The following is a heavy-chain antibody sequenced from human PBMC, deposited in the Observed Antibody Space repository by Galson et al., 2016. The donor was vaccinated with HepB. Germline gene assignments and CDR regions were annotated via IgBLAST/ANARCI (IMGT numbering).Heavy chain of an antibody. Sequence: SLRLSCAASGFDFGDYYMAWIRQAPGKGLEWVSYISSSGTTTYYADSVKGRFTISRDHAKNSLYLQMNSLRAEETAVYYCARGPVTLDDLLTGPPKNPDYWGQGTLVTVSS. V-gene: IGHV3-11*04. CDR2: ISSSGTTT. CDR3: ARGPVTLDDLLTGPPKNPDY. J-gene: IGHJ4*02. D-gene: IGHD3-9*01. CDR1: GFDFGDYY.